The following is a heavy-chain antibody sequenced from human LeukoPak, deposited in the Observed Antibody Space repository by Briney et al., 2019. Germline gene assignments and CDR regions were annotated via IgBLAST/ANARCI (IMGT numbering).Heavy chain of an antibody. J-gene: IGHJ4*02. Sequence: GGSLRLSCAASGFIFSNYVMSWVRQSPGKGLEWVSAIGGSGDSTYCADSVKGRFTISRDNSKNTLYMQMDSLKAEDTAVYYCAKDRWGMTTVTHFDYWGQGTLVTVSS. CDR3: AKDRWGMTTVTHFDY. CDR1: GFIFSNYV. V-gene: IGHV3-23*01. D-gene: IGHD4-17*01. CDR2: IGGSGDST.